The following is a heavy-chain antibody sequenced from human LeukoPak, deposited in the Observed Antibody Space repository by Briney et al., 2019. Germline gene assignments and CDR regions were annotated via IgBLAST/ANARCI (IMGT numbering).Heavy chain of an antibody. J-gene: IGHJ4*02. CDR1: GFMFSNYW. V-gene: IGHV3-7*01. CDR2: IKPDGSET. CDR3: GGFGYESGVDL. Sequence: GGSLRLSCAASGFMFSNYWMTWVRQAPGEGLEFVANIKPDGSETYYLDPVRGRFTISRDNAKNLLYLQMNSLRGEDTAVYYCGGFGYESGVDLWGQGTLVTVSS. D-gene: IGHD3-10*01.